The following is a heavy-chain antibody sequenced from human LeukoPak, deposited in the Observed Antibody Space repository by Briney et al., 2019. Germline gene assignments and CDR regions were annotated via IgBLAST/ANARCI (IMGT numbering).Heavy chain of an antibody. V-gene: IGHV3-23*01. Sequence: PGGTLRLSCAASGFTFSSYAMSWVRQAPGKGLEGVSAIIGSGGSTYYADSVKGRFTISRDNSKNTLYLQMNSLRAEDTAVYYCAKEGYSYLSQIDYWGQGTLVTVSS. J-gene: IGHJ4*02. CDR2: IIGSGGST. D-gene: IGHD5-18*01. CDR3: AKEGYSYLSQIDY. CDR1: GFTFSSYA.